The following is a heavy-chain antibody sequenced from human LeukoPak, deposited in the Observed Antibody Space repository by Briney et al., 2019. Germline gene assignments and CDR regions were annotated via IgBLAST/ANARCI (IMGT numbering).Heavy chain of an antibody. D-gene: IGHD4-17*01. CDR1: GFTFSSYG. Sequence: GGSLRLSCAASGFTFSSYGMHWVRQAPGKGLEWVSYISSSGDTIYYADSVKGRFTISRDNAKNSLYLQMNSLRAEDTAVYYCARDRGYGDYGDWGQGTLVTVSS. CDR2: ISSSGDTI. J-gene: IGHJ4*02. CDR3: ARDRGYGDYGD. V-gene: IGHV3-48*04.